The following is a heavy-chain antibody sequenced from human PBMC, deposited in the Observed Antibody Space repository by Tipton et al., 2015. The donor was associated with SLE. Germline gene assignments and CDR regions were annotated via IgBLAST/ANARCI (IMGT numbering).Heavy chain of an antibody. J-gene: IGHJ6*02. V-gene: IGHV3-7*01. D-gene: IGHD2-15*01. CDR1: GFTFSNYW. CDR2: IKQDGTDK. Sequence: GSLRLSCAASGFTFSNYWMSWVRQAPGKGLEWLANIKQDGTDKYYKDSVKGRFTISRDNAKNSLYLQMNGLRAEDTAVYYCARDRGQVAYYGMDVWGQGTTATVSS. CDR3: ARDRGQVAYYGMDV.